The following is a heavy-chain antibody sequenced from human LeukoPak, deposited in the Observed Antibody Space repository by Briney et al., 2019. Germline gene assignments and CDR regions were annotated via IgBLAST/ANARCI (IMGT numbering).Heavy chain of an antibody. CDR3: ARALTAMVRGVIITHDAFDI. D-gene: IGHD3-10*01. J-gene: IGHJ3*02. V-gene: IGHV1-69*05. CDR2: IIPIFGTA. CDR1: GGTFSSYA. Sequence: SVKVSCKASGGTFSSYAISWVRQAPGQGLEWMGGIIPIFGTANYAQKFQGRVTITTDESTSTAYMELSSLRSEDTAVYYCARALTAMVRGVIITHDAFDIWGQGTMVTVSS.